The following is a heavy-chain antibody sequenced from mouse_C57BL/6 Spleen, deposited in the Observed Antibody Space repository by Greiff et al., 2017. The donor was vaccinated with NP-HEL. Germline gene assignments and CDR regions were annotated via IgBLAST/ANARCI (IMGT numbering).Heavy chain of an antibody. J-gene: IGHJ4*01. CDR3: ARRYGSSYVSAMDY. Sequence: EVQLQQSGPELVKPGASVKIPCKASGYTFTDYNMDWVKQSHGKSLEWIGDINPNNGSTIYNQNFKGKATLTVAKSSSPAYLDLRSRHSEDTAVYYCARRYGSSYVSAMDYWGQGASVTVAS. V-gene: IGHV1-18*01. CDR1: GYTFTDYN. CDR2: INPNNGST. D-gene: IGHD1-1*01.